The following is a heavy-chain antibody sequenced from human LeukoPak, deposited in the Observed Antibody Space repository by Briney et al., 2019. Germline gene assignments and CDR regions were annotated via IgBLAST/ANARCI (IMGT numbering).Heavy chain of an antibody. CDR3: ARAPVYSGTYFDY. CDR1: GGSISTGDYY. Sequence: PSETLSLTCTVSGGSISTGDYYWSWIRQPPGKGLEWIGYIYYSGSTYYNPSLKGRVIISVDTSKNQFSLKLSSVTAADTAVYHCARAPVYSGTYFDYWGQGTLVTVSS. CDR2: IYYSGST. V-gene: IGHV4-30-4*01. J-gene: IGHJ4*02. D-gene: IGHD1-26*01.